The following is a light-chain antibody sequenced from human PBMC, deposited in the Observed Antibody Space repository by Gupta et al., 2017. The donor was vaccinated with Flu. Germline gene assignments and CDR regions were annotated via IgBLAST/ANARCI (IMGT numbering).Light chain of an antibody. CDR3: QQSYSTPLT. V-gene: IGKV1-39*01. CDR2: AAS. J-gene: IGKJ4*01. Sequence: ITCRASQSISSYLNWYQQKPGKAPKLLIYAASSLQSGIPSRFSGSGSGTDFTLTISSLQPEDFATYYCQQSYSTPLTFGGGTKVEIK. CDR1: QSISSY.